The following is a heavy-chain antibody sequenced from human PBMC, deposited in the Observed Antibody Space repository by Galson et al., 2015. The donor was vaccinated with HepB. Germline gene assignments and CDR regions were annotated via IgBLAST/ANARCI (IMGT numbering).Heavy chain of an antibody. CDR2: INTGNGNT. Sequence: SCKASGYTFTTYAIQWVRQAPGQRLEWMGWINTGNGNTKYSQKFQGRVTITRDTSATTAYMELSSLRSEDTAIYYCAKALKEVLVPNWFDPWGQGTLVTVSS. J-gene: IGHJ5*02. CDR3: AKALKEVLVPNWFDP. V-gene: IGHV1-3*04. CDR1: GYTFTTYA. D-gene: IGHD2-8*02.